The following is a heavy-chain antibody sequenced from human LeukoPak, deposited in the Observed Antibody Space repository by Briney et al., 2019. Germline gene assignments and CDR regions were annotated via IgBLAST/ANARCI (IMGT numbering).Heavy chain of an antibody. D-gene: IGHD6-19*01. CDR1: GGSISSSSYY. CDR2: IYYSGST. V-gene: IGHV4-39*01. CDR3: AGSGWYGDY. J-gene: IGHJ4*02. Sequence: SETLSLTCTVSGGSISSSSYYWGWIRQPPGKGLEWIGSIYYSGSTYYNPSLKSRVTISVDTSKNQFSLKLSSVTAADTAVYYCAGSGWYGDYWGQGILVTVFS.